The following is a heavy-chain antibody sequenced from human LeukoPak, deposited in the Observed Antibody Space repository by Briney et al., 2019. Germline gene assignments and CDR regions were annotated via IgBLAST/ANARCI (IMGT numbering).Heavy chain of an antibody. J-gene: IGHJ4*02. CDR3: ARLGYGSSWYYFDY. D-gene: IGHD6-13*01. CDR1: GGSISSSSYY. Sequence: PSETLSLTCTVSGGSISSSSYYWGWIRQPPGKGLEWIGSIYYSGSTYYNPSLKSRVTISVDTSKNQFSLKLSSVTAADTAVYYCARLGYGSSWYYFDYWGQGTLVTVSS. CDR2: IYYSGST. V-gene: IGHV4-39*01.